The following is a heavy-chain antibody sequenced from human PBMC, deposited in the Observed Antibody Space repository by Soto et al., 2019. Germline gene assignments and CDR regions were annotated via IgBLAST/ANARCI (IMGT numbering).Heavy chain of an antibody. J-gene: IGHJ6*02. CDR3: ARGESYYYGMDV. CDR2: INSDGSST. D-gene: IGHD1-26*01. V-gene: IGHV3-74*01. Sequence: PGGSLRLSCAASGFTFSSYYMHWVRQAPGKGLVWVSRINSDGSSTSYADSVKGRFTISRDNAKNTLYLQMNSLRAEDTAVYYCARGESYYYGMDVWGQGTTVTVSS. CDR1: GFTFSSYY.